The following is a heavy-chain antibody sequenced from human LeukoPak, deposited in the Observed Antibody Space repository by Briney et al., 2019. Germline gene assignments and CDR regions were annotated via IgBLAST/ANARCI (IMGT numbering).Heavy chain of an antibody. CDR1: GFPFSGYS. Sequence: GGSLRLSCAASGFPFSGYSLTWVRQAPGKGLEWISYISSSNTIYYADSVKGRFTISRDNAKNSLYLQMNSLRAEDTAVYYCARDYVDAFDIWGQGTMVTVSS. D-gene: IGHD3-16*01. CDR3: ARDYVDAFDI. CDR2: ISSSNTI. V-gene: IGHV3-48*04. J-gene: IGHJ3*02.